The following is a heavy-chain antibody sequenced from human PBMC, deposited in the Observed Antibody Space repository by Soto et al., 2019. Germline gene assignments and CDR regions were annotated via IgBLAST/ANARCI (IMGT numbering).Heavy chain of an antibody. Sequence: QVQLVQSGAEVKKPGSSVKVSCKASGGTFSSYAISWVRQAPGQGLEWMGGIIPIFGTANYAQKFQGRVTITADESTSTAYMELSSLRSEDTAVYYCARDPRRRTTVTPYHYYYCYGMDVWGQGTTVTVSS. D-gene: IGHD4-17*01. CDR2: IIPIFGTA. V-gene: IGHV1-69*01. J-gene: IGHJ6*02. CDR1: GGTFSSYA. CDR3: ARDPRRRTTVTPYHYYYCYGMDV.